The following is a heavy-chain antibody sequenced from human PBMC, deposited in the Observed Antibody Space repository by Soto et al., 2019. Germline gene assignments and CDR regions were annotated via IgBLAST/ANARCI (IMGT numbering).Heavy chain of an antibody. CDR1: GYTFTGYY. Sequence: ASVKVSCKASGYTFTGYYMHWVRQAPGQGLEWMGWINPNSGGTNYAQKFQGWVTMTRDTSISTAYMELSRLRSDDTAVYYCARVGITGTPPDAFDFWGQGIMVTVSS. J-gene: IGHJ3*01. CDR3: ARVGITGTPPDAFDF. CDR2: INPNSGGT. V-gene: IGHV1-2*04. D-gene: IGHD1-20*01.